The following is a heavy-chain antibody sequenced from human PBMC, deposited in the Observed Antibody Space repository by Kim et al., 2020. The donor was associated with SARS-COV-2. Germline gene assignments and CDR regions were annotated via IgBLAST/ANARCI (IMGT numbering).Heavy chain of an antibody. J-gene: IGHJ5*02. CDR1: GYTFTRNY. CDR3: ASGGRGGDYKNWFDL. V-gene: IGHV1-46*01. CDR2: IKPSGGST. D-gene: IGHD2-15*01. Sequence: ASVKVSCKASGYTFTRNYMHWVRQAPGQGLEWMGLIKPSGGSTSYAQKFQGRVAMTRDTSTSTVYMELSSLRSEDTAVYYCASGGRGGDYKNWFDLWGKG.